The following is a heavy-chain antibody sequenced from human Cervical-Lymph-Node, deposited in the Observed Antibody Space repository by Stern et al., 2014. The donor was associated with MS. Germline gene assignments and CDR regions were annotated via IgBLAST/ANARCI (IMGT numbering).Heavy chain of an antibody. CDR1: GYSFTNNW. CDR3: ARLLIGESAFDI. V-gene: IGHV5-51*01. Sequence: QLVQSGAEVKKPGESLKISCKGSGYSFTNNWIGWVRQMPGKGLEWMGIIRPGNSDTRYSDSDIRYSPSFQGQVTLSADKSINTAYLQWRSLQASDTAMYYCARLLIGESAFDIWGQGTKVTVSS. CDR2: IRPGNSDT. J-gene: IGHJ3*02. D-gene: IGHD3-3*01.